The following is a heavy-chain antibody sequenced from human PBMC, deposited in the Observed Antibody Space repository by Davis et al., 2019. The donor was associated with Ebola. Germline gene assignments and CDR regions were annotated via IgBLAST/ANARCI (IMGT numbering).Heavy chain of an antibody. CDR2: ISAYNGNI. D-gene: IGHD1-26*01. V-gene: IGHV1-18*04. Sequence: ASVKVSCKASGYSFSSYAISWVRQAPGQGLEWMGWISAYNGNIKYAQNFQGRVTMTTDTSTSTVYMELRGLRSDDTAVYYCARGMPYSGSYHDYWGQGTLVTVSS. CDR1: GYSFSSYA. CDR3: ARGMPYSGSYHDY. J-gene: IGHJ4*02.